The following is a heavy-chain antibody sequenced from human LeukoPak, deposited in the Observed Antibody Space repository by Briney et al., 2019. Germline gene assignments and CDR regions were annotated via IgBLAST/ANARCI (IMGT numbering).Heavy chain of an antibody. CDR2: IYPGDSDT. CDR3: ARRSFGGGSPKNYYYGMDV. J-gene: IGHJ6*02. Sequence: GESLKISCKGSGYSFTSYWIGWVRQMPGKGLEWMGIIYPGDSDTRYSPSFQGQVTISADKSISTAYLQWSSLKASDTAMYYCARRSFGGGSPKNYYYGMDVWGQGTTVTVSS. CDR1: GYSFTSYW. V-gene: IGHV5-51*01. D-gene: IGHD2-15*01.